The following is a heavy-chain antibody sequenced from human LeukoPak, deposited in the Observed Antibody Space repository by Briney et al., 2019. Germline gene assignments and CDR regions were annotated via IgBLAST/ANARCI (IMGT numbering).Heavy chain of an antibody. CDR2: IYYSGST. V-gene: IGHV4-39*07. CDR3: AGSGSGYCSGGSCYMYDY. J-gene: IGHJ4*02. D-gene: IGHD2-15*01. CDR1: GGSISSSSYY. Sequence: SETLSLTCTVSGGSISSSSYYWGWIRQPPGKGLEWIGSIYYSGSTYYNPSLKSRVTISVDRSKNQFSLKLSSVTAADTAVYYCAGSGSGYCSGGSCYMYDYWGQGTLVTVSS.